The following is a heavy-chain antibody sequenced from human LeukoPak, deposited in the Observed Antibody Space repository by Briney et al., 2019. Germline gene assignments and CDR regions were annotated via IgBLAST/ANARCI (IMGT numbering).Heavy chain of an antibody. CDR2: ISSSSSYI. CDR3: ARDSGHAAWWFDP. D-gene: IGHD1-26*01. Sequence: GGSLRLSCAASGFTFSSYSMNWVRQAPGKGLEWVSSISSSSSYIYYADSVKGRFTISRDNAKNSLYLQMNSLRAADTAVYYCARDSGHAAWWFDPWGQGTLVTVSS. CDR1: GFTFSSYS. J-gene: IGHJ5*02. V-gene: IGHV3-21*01.